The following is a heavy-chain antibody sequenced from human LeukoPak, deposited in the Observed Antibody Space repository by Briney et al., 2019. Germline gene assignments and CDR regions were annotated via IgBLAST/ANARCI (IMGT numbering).Heavy chain of an antibody. CDR3: AARYCSGGSCLIDY. J-gene: IGHJ4*02. Sequence: ASVKVSCKASGFTXTSSAMQWVRQARGQRLEWIGWIVVGSGNTNYAQKFQERVTITRDMSTSTAYMELSSLRSEDTAVYYCAARYCSGGSCLIDYWGQGTLVTVSS. D-gene: IGHD2-15*01. CDR1: GFTXTSSA. V-gene: IGHV1-58*02. CDR2: IVVGSGNT.